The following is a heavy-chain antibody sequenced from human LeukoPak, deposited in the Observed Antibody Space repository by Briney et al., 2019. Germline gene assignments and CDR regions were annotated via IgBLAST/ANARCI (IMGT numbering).Heavy chain of an antibody. CDR2: IYPGDSDT. Sequence: GESLKISCKGSGYSFTSYWIGWVRQMPGKGLEWMGIIYPGDSDTRYSPSFQGQVTISADKSISTAYLQWSSLKASDTAMYYCARCSSTSCDAFDIWGQGTMVTVSS. D-gene: IGHD2-2*01. V-gene: IGHV5-51*01. CDR3: ARCSSTSCDAFDI. J-gene: IGHJ3*02. CDR1: GYSFTSYW.